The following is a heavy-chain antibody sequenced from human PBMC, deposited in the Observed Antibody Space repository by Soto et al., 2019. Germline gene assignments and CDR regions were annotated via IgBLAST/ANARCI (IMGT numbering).Heavy chain of an antibody. J-gene: IGHJ6*03. Sequence: ASVKVSCKASGYTFTSYGISWVRQAPGQGLEWMGWISAYNGNTNYAQKLQGRVTMTTDTSTSTAYMERRSLRSDDTAVYYCARDSLSYGSGSYYSPYYYYYYMDVWGKGTTVTVSS. CDR1: GYTFTSYG. D-gene: IGHD3-10*01. V-gene: IGHV1-18*01. CDR3: ARDSLSYGSGSYYSPYYYYYYMDV. CDR2: ISAYNGNT.